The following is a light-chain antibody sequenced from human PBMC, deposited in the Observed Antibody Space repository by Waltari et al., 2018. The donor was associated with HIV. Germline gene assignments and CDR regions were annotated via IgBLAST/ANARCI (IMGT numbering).Light chain of an antibody. J-gene: IGKJ1*01. Sequence: EIVLTQSPGTLSLSPGEGGTLSCRASQTIDRRSLAWYQQRPGQAPRLIISGASNRATGIPDRFSGSGSGTSFTLTISRLEPEDFAVYFCQQYATSVRTFGQGTKVEIK. CDR1: QTIDRRS. V-gene: IGKV3-20*01. CDR2: GAS. CDR3: QQYATSVRT.